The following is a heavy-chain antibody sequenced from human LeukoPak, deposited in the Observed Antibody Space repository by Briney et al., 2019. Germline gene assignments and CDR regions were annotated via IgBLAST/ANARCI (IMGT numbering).Heavy chain of an antibody. CDR2: IKQEESEK. CDR3: ARNPGRKFDY. V-gene: IGHV3-7*01. D-gene: IGHD3-10*01. J-gene: IGHJ4*02. Sequence: GGSLRPSGEGPGSPLRTYWMSWVRPAPGRGRGWGANIKQEESEKYYVDSVKGRFTISRDNAKNSLYLQMSSLRVEDTAVYFCARNPGRKFDYWGQGTLVTVSS. CDR1: GSPLRTYW.